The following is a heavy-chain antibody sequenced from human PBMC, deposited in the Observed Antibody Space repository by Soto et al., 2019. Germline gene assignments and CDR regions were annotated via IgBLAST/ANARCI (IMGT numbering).Heavy chain of an antibody. D-gene: IGHD3-10*01. CDR3: AREGVVRGTANWFDP. Sequence: SETLSLTCTVSGGSISSGGYYWSWIRQHPGKGLEWLRYIYYSGSTYYTPSLKSRVTISVDTSKTQFSLKLSSVTAPDTAVYYCAREGVVRGTANWFDPCGQGTLVTVSS. V-gene: IGHV4-31*03. CDR1: GGSISSGGYY. CDR2: IYYSGST. J-gene: IGHJ5*02.